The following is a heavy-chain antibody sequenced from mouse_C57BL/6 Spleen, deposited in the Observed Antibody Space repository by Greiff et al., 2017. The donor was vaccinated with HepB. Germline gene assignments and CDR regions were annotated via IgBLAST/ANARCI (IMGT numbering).Heavy chain of an antibody. CDR1: GYTFTDYY. V-gene: IGHV1-26*01. Sequence: EVQLQQSGPELVKPGASVKISCKASGYTFTDYYMNWVKQSHGKSLEWIGDINPNNGGTSYNQKFKGKATLTVDKSSSTAYMELRSLTSEDSAVYYCAREGGQLRLRHYFDYWGQGTTLTVSS. D-gene: IGHD3-2*02. CDR3: AREGGQLRLRHYFDY. J-gene: IGHJ2*01. CDR2: INPNNGGT.